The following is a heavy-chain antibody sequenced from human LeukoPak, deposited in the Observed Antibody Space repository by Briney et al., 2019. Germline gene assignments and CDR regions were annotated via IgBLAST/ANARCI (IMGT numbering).Heavy chain of an antibody. D-gene: IGHD3-22*01. V-gene: IGHV3-33*08. CDR2: IWYDGSNK. CDR3: ARDGDYDSSGYYYYFDY. J-gene: IGHJ4*02. CDR1: GFTFSSYW. Sequence: SGGSLRLSCAASGFTFSSYWMSWVRQAPGKGLEWVAVIWYDGSNKYYADSVKGRFTISRDNSKNTLYLQMNSLRAEDTAVYYCARDGDYDSSGYYYYFDYWGQGTLVTVSS.